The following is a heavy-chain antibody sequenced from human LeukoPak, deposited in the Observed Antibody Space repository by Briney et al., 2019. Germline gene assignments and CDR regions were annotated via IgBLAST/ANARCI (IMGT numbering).Heavy chain of an antibody. V-gene: IGHV3-15*01. CDR3: TTHYDILS. D-gene: IGHD3-9*01. CDR1: GFSVSSTY. CDR2: IKSKTDGGTT. Sequence: GGSLRLSCAASGFSVSSTYMSWVRQAPGKGLEWVGRIKSKTDGGTTDYAAPVKGRFTISRDDSKNTLYLQMNSLKTEDTAVYYCTTHYDILSWGQGTLVTVSS. J-gene: IGHJ4*02.